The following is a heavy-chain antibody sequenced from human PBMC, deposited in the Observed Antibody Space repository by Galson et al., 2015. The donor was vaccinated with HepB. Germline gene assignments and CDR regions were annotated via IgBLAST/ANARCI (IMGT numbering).Heavy chain of an antibody. D-gene: IGHD3-10*01. J-gene: IGHJ3*02. CDR2: IKQDGSEK. V-gene: IGHV3-7*03. CDR3: ARDGASYYGSGSYDAFDI. CDR1: GFTFSSYW. Sequence: SLRLSCAASGFTFSSYWMSWVRQAPGKGLEWVANIKQDGSEKYYVDSVKGRFTISRDNAKNSLYLQMNSLRAEDTAVYYCARDGASYYGSGSYDAFDIWGQGTMVTVSS.